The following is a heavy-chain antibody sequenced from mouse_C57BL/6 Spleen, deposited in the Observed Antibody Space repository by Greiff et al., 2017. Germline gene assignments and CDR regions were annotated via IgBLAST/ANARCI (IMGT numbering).Heavy chain of an antibody. J-gene: IGHJ2*01. D-gene: IGHD1-1*01. V-gene: IGHV1-81*01. CDR2: IYPRSGNT. CDR1: GYTFTSYG. Sequence: QVQLQQSGAELARPGASVKLSCKASGYTFTSYGISWVKQSTGQGLEWIGEIYPRSGNTYYNEKFKDKATLTADKSSSTAYMELRSLTSEDSAVYFCSSDYYGSSGYFDYWGQGTTLTVSS. CDR3: SSDYYGSSGYFDY.